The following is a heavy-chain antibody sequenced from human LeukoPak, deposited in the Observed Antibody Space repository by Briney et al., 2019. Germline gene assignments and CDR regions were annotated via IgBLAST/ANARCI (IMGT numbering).Heavy chain of an antibody. V-gene: IGHV1-8*01. CDR1: GYTFTSYD. CDR3: ARAPTPDPGHYYYMDV. CDR2: MNPNSGNT. J-gene: IGHJ6*03. D-gene: IGHD4-17*01. Sequence: ASVKVSCKASGYTFTSYDINWVRQATGQGLEWMGWMNPNSGNTGYAQKFQGRVTMTRNTSISTAYMELSSLRSEDTAVYYCARAPTPDPGHYYYMDVWGKGTTVTISS.